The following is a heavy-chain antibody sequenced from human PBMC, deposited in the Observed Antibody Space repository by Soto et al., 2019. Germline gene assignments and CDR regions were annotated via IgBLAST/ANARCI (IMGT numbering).Heavy chain of an antibody. J-gene: IGHJ6*02. CDR3: GGRGGGDDYYYGMDV. CDR2: ISGSGGST. D-gene: IGHD3-10*01. CDR1: VFTFSSYA. Sequence: PGGSLRLSCAASVFTFSSYAMSLVRQAPGKGLEWVSAISGSGGSTYYADSVKGRFTISRYNSKNTLYLQMDSLRAEDTAVYYRGGRGGGDDYYYGMDVWGQGTKVTVS. V-gene: IGHV3-23*01.